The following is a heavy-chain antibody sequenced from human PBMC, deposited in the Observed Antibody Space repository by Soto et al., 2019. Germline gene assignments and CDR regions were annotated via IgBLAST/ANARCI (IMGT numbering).Heavy chain of an antibody. V-gene: IGHV3-23*01. CDR2: ISGSNGDT. CDR1: GFTFSSYA. Sequence: GGSPRLSCAASGFTFSSYAMSWVRQAPGKGLEWVSAISGSNGDTYYADSVKGRFTISRDNSKNTLYLQMNSLRVEDTALYYCAKSVSSGYTVDYWGQGTLVTVSS. CDR3: AKSVSSGYTVDY. D-gene: IGHD3-22*01. J-gene: IGHJ4*02.